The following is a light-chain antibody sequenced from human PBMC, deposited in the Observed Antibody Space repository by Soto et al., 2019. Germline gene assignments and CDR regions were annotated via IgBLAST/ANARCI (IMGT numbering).Light chain of an antibody. J-gene: IGKJ4*01. Sequence: DSFTMTGRASQSISSWLACYQQKPEKAPKLLIYDASRLESVVPSRFSSSGAGTEFTLTISLPQPDVFATYYCPHYNSFTFGGGTKVDI. CDR1: QSISSW. V-gene: IGKV1-5*01. CDR2: DAS. CDR3: PHYNSFT.